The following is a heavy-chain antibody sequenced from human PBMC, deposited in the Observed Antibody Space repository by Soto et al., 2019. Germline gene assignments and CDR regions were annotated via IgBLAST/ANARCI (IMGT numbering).Heavy chain of an antibody. CDR1: GGTFSSYA. CDR2: IIPIFGTA. CDR3: ARAGYKTTHYYYYGMDV. Sequence: ASVKVSCKASGGTFSSYAISWVRQAPGQGLEWMGGIIPIFGTANYAQKFQGRVTITADESTSTAYMELSSLRSEDTAVYYCARAGYKTTHYYYYGMDVWGQGTTVTVSS. J-gene: IGHJ6*02. D-gene: IGHD1-20*01. V-gene: IGHV1-69*13.